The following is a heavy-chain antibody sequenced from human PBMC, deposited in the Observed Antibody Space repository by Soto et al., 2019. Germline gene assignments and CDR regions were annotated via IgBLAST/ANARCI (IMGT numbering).Heavy chain of an antibody. V-gene: IGHV1-69*13. CDR3: ARALRNTATLLAAPFYYYYGMDV. Sequence: SVKVSCKASGGTFSSYAISWVRQAPGQGLEWMGGIIPIFGTANYAQKFQGRVTITADESTSTAYMELSSLRSEDTAVYYCARALRNTATLLAAPFYYYYGMDVWGQGTTVTVSS. CDR1: GGTFSSYA. D-gene: IGHD5-18*01. J-gene: IGHJ6*02. CDR2: IIPIFGTA.